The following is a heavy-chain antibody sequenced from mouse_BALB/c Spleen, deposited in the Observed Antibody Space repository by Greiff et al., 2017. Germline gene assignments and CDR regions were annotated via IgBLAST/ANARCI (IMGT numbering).Heavy chain of an antibody. Sequence: QVQLQQPGAELVKPGASVKLSCKASGYTFTSYWMHWVKQRPGQGLEWIGEINPSNGRTNYNEKFKSKATLTVDKSSSTAYMQLSSLTSEDSAVYFCAREGGLVSPFDYWGQGTTLTVSS. CDR3: AREGGLVSPFDY. CDR1: GYTFTSYW. V-gene: IGHV1S81*02. D-gene: IGHD2-10*02. CDR2: INPSNGRT. J-gene: IGHJ2*01.